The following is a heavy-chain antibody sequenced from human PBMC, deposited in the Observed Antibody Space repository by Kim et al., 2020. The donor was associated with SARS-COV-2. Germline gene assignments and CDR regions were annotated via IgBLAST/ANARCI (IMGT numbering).Heavy chain of an antibody. CDR1: GGSFSGYY. J-gene: IGHJ4*02. D-gene: IGHD2-2*02. CDR2: ISHSGGT. V-gene: IGHV4-34*01. CDR3: AYCSSTSCYRSPMHY. Sequence: SETLSLTCAVYGGSFSGYYWSWIRQPPGKGLEWIGEISHSGGTNYNPSLKSRVTISVDTSKNQFSLKLSSVTAADTAVYYCAYCSSTSCYRSPMHYWGQGTLVTVSS.